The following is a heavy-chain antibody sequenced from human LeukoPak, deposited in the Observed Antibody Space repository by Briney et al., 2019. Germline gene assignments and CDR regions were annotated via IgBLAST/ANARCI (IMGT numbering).Heavy chain of an antibody. V-gene: IGHV1-2*02. D-gene: IGHD6-13*01. Sequence: ASVKVSCKASGYTFTGYYMRWVRQAPGQXXEWMGWINPNSGGTNYAQKFQGRVTMTRDTSISTAYMELSRLRSDDTAVYYCARSAGYSSSWYSGYWGQGTLVTVSS. CDR1: GYTFTGYY. CDR3: ARSAGYSSSWYSGY. J-gene: IGHJ4*02. CDR2: INPNSGGT.